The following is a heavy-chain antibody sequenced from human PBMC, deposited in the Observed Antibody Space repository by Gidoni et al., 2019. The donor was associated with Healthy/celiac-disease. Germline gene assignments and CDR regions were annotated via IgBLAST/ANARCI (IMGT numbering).Heavy chain of an antibody. CDR3: AKHCSSTSCLDY. CDR2: ISWNSGSI. V-gene: IGHV3-9*01. J-gene: IGHJ4*02. Sequence: EVQLAESGGGLVQPGRSLRLSCAASGFTFDAYAMRWVRQAPGKGLEWVSGISWNSGSIGYADSVKGRFTISRDNAKNSLYLQMNSMRAEDTALYYCAKHCSSTSCLDYWGQGTLVTVSS. CDR1: GFTFDAYA. D-gene: IGHD2-2*01.